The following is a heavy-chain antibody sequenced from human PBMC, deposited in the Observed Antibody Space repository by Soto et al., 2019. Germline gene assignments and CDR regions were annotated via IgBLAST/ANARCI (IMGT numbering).Heavy chain of an antibody. CDR1: GYSFTSYW. D-gene: IGHD2-21*02. CDR2: IYPGDSDT. Sequence: GGSQKIFCKGSGYSFTSYWIGWVRQMTGKSLEWMWIIYPGDSDTRYSPSFQGQVTISADKSISTAYLQWSSLKASDTAMYYCARFSSVYCGGDCYDAFDIWGQGTMVTVSS. V-gene: IGHV5-51*01. CDR3: ARFSSVYCGGDCYDAFDI. J-gene: IGHJ3*02.